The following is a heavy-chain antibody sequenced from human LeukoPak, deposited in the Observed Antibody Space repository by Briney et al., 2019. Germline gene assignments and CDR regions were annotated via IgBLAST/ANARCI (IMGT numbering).Heavy chain of an antibody. CDR2: ISSSSSYI. J-gene: IGHJ6*03. CDR3: ARVVGWQQLSYKEYMDV. D-gene: IGHD6-13*01. V-gene: IGHV3-21*01. Sequence: GGSLRLSCAASGFTFSSYSMNWVRQAPGKGLEWVSSISSSSSYIYYADSVKGRFTISRDNAKNSLYLQMNSLRAEDTAVYYCARVVGWQQLSYKEYMDVWGKGTTVTVSS. CDR1: GFTFSSYS.